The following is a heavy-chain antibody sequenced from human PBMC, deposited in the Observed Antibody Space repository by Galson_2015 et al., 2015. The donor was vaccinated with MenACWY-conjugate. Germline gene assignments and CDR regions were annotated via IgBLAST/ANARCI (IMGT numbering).Heavy chain of an antibody. CDR1: GFSFSDFY. Sequence: SLIPSCAASGFSFSDFYMSWIRQSPGKGLEWVSYISRSSSYTDYGDSVKVRFTISRYNAKNSLYLQMNSLRAEDTAVYYCARCSGGSCMNYYFDSWGQGTLVTVSS. J-gene: IGHJ4*02. D-gene: IGHD2-15*01. CDR3: ARCSGGSCMNYYFDS. V-gene: IGHV3-11*06. CDR2: ISRSSSYT.